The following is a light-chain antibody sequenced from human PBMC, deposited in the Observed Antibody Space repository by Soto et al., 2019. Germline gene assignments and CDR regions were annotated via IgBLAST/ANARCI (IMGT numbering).Light chain of an antibody. V-gene: IGLV2-14*01. CDR1: SSDVGGYNY. CDR3: SSYTSSSPYV. Sequence: QLVLTQPASVSGSPGQSITISCTGTSSDVGGYNYVSWYQQHPGKAPKLMIYDVSNRPSGVSNRFSGSKSGNTASLTISGLQAGDEADYYCSSYTSSSPYVFGTGTKVTVL. J-gene: IGLJ1*01. CDR2: DVS.